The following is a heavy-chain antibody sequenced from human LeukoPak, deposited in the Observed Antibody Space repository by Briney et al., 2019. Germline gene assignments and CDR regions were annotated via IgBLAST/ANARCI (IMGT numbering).Heavy chain of an antibody. Sequence: ASVKVSCKASGYTFTSYGISWVRQAPGQGLEWMGWISVYNGNTNYAQKFQGRVTMTTDTSTSTAYMEVRSLRSDDTAVYYCARGLLGVRSPGGYSSSWYFDYWGQGTLVTVSS. J-gene: IGHJ4*02. CDR1: GYTFTSYG. CDR3: ARGLLGVRSPGGYSSSWYFDY. CDR2: ISVYNGNT. D-gene: IGHD6-13*01. V-gene: IGHV1-18*01.